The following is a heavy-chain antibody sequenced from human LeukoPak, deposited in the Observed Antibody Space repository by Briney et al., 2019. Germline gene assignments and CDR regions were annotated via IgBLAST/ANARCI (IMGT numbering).Heavy chain of an antibody. CDR2: IKQDGSEK. CDR1: GFTLRSYW. D-gene: IGHD1-26*01. V-gene: IGHV3-7*01. Sequence: GGSLRLSCAASGFTLRSYWMNWVRQAPGKGPEWVANIKQDGSEKNYVDSVKGRFTIARDNAKNSLYLQINSLRADDTAVYHCARQETSSYNGAFDIWGQGTMVTVSS. CDR3: ARQETSSYNGAFDI. J-gene: IGHJ3*02.